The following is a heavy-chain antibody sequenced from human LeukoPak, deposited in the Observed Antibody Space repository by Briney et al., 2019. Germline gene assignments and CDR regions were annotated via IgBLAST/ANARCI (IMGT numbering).Heavy chain of an antibody. Sequence: SETLSLTCAVYGGSFSGYYWSWIRQPPGKGLEWIGEINHSGSTNYNPSLKSRVTISVDTSKNQFSLKLSSVTAADTAVYYCARVPIAVAIVDYWGQGTLVTVPS. V-gene: IGHV4-34*01. CDR3: ARVPIAVAIVDY. D-gene: IGHD6-19*01. CDR1: GGSFSGYY. J-gene: IGHJ4*02. CDR2: INHSGST.